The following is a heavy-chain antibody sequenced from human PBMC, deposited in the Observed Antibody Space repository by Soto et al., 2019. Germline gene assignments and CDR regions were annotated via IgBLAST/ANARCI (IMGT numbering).Heavy chain of an antibody. D-gene: IGHD2-15*01. V-gene: IGHV3-33*01. Sequence: QVQLVESGGGVVQPGGSLRLSCAASGFTFSNYGMHWVRQAPGKGLESVAVIWDDGSNKYYADSVKGRFTISRDNSKNTMYLPVNRLRAEDTAVYYCARDYSRYYGMDVWGQGTTVTVSS. CDR3: ARDYSRYYGMDV. J-gene: IGHJ6*02. CDR1: GFTFSNYG. CDR2: IWDDGSNK.